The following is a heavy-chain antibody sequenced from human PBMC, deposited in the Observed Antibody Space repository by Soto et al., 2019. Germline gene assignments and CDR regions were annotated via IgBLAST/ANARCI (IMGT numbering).Heavy chain of an antibody. Sequence: QVQLVQSGAEVKKPGSSVKVSCKASGGTFSSYAISWVRQAPGQGLEWMGGIIPIFGTANYAQKFQGKVTITADECTSTAYMELRSLKSDDTAVYYCAREKDYDSSGYYWGQGTLVTVSA. CDR3: AREKDYDSSGYY. D-gene: IGHD3-22*01. CDR2: IIPIFGTA. CDR1: GGTFSSYA. J-gene: IGHJ4*02. V-gene: IGHV1-69*12.